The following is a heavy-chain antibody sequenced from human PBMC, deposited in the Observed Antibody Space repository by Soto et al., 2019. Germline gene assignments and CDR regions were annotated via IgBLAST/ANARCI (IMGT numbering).Heavy chain of an antibody. D-gene: IGHD1-1*01. CDR3: VRDGTKTLRDWFDP. CDR1: GGSISSYY. CDR2: IYATGTT. J-gene: IGHJ5*02. V-gene: IGHV4-4*07. Sequence: SETLSLTCTVSGGSISSYYWSWIWKSAGKGLEWIGRIYATGTTDYNPSLKSRVMMSVDTSKKQFSLKLRSVTAADTAVYYCVRDGTKTLRDWFDPWGQGISVTVSS.